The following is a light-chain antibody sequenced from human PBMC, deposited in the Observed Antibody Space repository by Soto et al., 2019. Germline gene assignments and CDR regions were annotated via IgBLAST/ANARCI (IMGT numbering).Light chain of an antibody. CDR3: LHDYNYHRT. CDR1: QDIEDD. Sequence: AIQLTQSPSSLSASAVDTVTITCLASQDIEDDLVWYQQKPGKATKLLIYATSSLQSGVPSRFSGSGSGTDFSLSIRSMQNEDSETYYCLHDYNYHRTVGQGTKVDIK. J-gene: IGKJ1*01. V-gene: IGKV1-6*01. CDR2: ATS.